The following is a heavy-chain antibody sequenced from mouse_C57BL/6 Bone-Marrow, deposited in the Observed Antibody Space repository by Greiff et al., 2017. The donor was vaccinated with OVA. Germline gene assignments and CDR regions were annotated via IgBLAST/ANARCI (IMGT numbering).Heavy chain of an antibody. Sequence: QVTLKESGPGILQPSQTLSLTCSFSGFSLSTFGMGVGWIRQPSGKGLEWLAHIWWDDAKYYNPALKSRLTISKDTSKNQVFLKIANVDTADTATYYCARIMWVYYSNYVWYFDVWGTGTTVTVSS. V-gene: IGHV8-8*01. J-gene: IGHJ1*03. CDR3: ARIMWVYYSNYVWYFDV. D-gene: IGHD2-5*01. CDR1: GFSLSTFGMG. CDR2: IWWDDAK.